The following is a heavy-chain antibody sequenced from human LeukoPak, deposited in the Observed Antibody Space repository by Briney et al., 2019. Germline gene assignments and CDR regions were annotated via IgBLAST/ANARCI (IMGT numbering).Heavy chain of an antibody. J-gene: IGHJ3*02. CDR1: GASITSYY. Sequence: SETLSLTCTVSGASITSYYWNWLRQPPGKGLEWIGYIHHSGNANYNPSLNSRVTMSVDTSTNHFSLKLTSVTAADTAVYYCARWCSSWDAFDIWGQGTMVTVSS. CDR3: ARWCSSWDAFDI. CDR2: IHHSGNA. D-gene: IGHD6-13*01. V-gene: IGHV4-59*01.